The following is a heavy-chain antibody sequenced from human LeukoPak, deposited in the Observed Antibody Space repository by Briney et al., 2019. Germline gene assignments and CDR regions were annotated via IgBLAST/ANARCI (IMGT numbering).Heavy chain of an antibody. V-gene: IGHV4-31*03. CDR2: IYYSGST. D-gene: IGHD1-26*01. Sequence: SETLSLTCTVSGGSISSGGYYWSWIRQHPGKGLEWIGYIYYSGSTYYNPSLKSRVTISVDRSKNQFSLKLSSVTAADTAVYYCARGGLTGSGSYNWGQGTLVTVSS. CDR1: GGSISSGGYY. J-gene: IGHJ4*02. CDR3: ARGGLTGSGSYN.